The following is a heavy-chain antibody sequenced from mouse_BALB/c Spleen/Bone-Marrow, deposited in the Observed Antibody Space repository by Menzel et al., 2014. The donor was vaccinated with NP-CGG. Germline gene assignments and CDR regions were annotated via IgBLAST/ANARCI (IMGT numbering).Heavy chain of an antibody. V-gene: IGHV5-9*02. CDR3: ARQDGYDGTWFAY. CDR2: ITSGDSYT. D-gene: IGHD2-2*01. Sequence: EVKLMEPGGGLVKPGGSLKLSCAASGFPFSNYDMSWVRQTPEKRLEWVATITSGDSYTYYPDSVKGRFTISRDNARNTLYLQMSSLRSEDTALYYCARQDGYDGTWFAYWGQGTLVTVSA. CDR1: GFPFSNYD. J-gene: IGHJ3*01.